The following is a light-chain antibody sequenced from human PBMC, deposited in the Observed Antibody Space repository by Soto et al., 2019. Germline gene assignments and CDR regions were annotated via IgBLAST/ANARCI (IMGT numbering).Light chain of an antibody. V-gene: IGKV1-27*01. CDR1: QGVSNY. Sequence: DIPMTQSPSSLSASVGDRVTITCRASQGVSNYLAWYQQKPGRVPKLLIYTASTLQSGVPSRFSGSGSGTEFTLTISNLQPEDVATYYCQKYSSAPFTFGPGTKVDIK. J-gene: IGKJ3*01. CDR3: QKYSSAPFT. CDR2: TAS.